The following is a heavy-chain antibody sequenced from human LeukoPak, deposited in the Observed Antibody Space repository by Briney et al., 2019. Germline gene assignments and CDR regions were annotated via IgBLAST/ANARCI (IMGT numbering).Heavy chain of an antibody. D-gene: IGHD3-22*01. Sequence: PSETLSLTCTVSGGSISSYSWSWIRQPPGKGLEWIGYIYHSGSTYYNPSLKSRVTISVDGSKNQFSLKLSSVTAADTAVYYCARAYYYDSSGYYYPSWFDPWGQGTLVTVSS. CDR2: IYHSGST. CDR3: ARAYYYDSSGYYYPSWFDP. CDR1: GGSISSYS. J-gene: IGHJ5*02. V-gene: IGHV4-30-2*01.